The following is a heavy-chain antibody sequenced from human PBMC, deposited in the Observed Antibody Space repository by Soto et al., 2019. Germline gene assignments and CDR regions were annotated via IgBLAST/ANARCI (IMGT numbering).Heavy chain of an antibody. CDR3: ARVPDR. CDR1: GGSIGGGGYS. V-gene: IGHV4-30-2*01. J-gene: IGHJ5*02. CDR2: IYHSGST. D-gene: IGHD2-2*01. Sequence: SETLSLTCAVAGGSIGGGGYSWSWIRQPPGKGLEWIGYIYHSGSTYYNPSLKSRVTISVDRSKNQFSLKLSSVTAADTAVYYCARVPDRWGQGTLVTVSS.